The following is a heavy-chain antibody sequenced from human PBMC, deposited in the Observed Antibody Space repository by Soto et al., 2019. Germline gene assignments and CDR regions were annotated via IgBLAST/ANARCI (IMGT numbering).Heavy chain of an antibody. CDR3: ARGTTLAIFDYGMDV. V-gene: IGHV3-48*01. Sequence: GGSLRLSCAASGFTFSTYSMNWVRQAPGKGLEWVSYISSSSSTIFYTDSVKGRFTVSRDNAKNSLYLQMSSLRGEDSGVYYCARGTTLAIFDYGMDVWGQGTTVTVSS. D-gene: IGHD3-3*01. J-gene: IGHJ6*02. CDR1: GFTFSTYS. CDR2: ISSSSSTI.